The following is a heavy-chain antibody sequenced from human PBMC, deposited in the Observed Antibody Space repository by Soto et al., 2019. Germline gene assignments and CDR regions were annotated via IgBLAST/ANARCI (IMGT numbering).Heavy chain of an antibody. V-gene: IGHV1-18*04. J-gene: IGHJ4*02. CDR1: GYTFNSFG. Sequence: QVHLEQSGAEVMKPGASVKVSCKASGYTFNSFGINWVRQAPGQGLEWLGWISAYNGNTNDAQKFHHRVNMTADPSTTTAYLELTSLRSDDTAVYYCAREFQYDSGGFHELYFWGQGTLVTVS. CDR3: AREFQYDSGGFHELYF. CDR2: ISAYNGNT. D-gene: IGHD3-22*01.